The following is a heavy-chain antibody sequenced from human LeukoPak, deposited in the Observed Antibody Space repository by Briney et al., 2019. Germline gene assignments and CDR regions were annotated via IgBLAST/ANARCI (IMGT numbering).Heavy chain of an antibody. Sequence: GASVKVSCKASGYTFSSYAINWVRQAAGQGPEWMGWMNPNSGNTAYAQNFQGRVIMTRNTSISTAYMELSSLRFEDTAVFYCAIRTSRGVSGSSYFDSWGQGTLVTVSS. CDR2: MNPNSGNT. D-gene: IGHD3-10*01. J-gene: IGHJ4*02. V-gene: IGHV1-8*01. CDR3: AIRTSRGVSGSSYFDS. CDR1: GYTFSSYA.